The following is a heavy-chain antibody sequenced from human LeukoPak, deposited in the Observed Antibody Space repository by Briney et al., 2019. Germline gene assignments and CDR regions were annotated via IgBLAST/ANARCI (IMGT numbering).Heavy chain of an antibody. CDR2: ISGSGGST. CDR1: GFTFSSYA. J-gene: IGHJ4*02. Sequence: EPGGSLRLSCAASGFTFSSYAMSWVRQAPGKGLEWVSAISGSGGSTYYADSVKGRFTISRDNSKNTLYLQMNSLRAEDTAVYYCARETSANGDGFDYWGQGTLVTVSS. V-gene: IGHV3-23*01. CDR3: ARETSANGDGFDY. D-gene: IGHD4-17*01.